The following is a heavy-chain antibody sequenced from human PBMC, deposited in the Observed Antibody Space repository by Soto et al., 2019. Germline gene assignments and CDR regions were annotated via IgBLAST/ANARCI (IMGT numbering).Heavy chain of an antibody. CDR1: AYNFSSYG. J-gene: IGHJ4*02. Sequence: QLQLVQFGAELRKPGASVKVACRAAAYNFSSYGFIWVRQAPGQGLEWVGWHRVLNAQTNSAKKAPRRISMSADTATTTAYMELRSLGSDDTAVYYCASDRGLKDGSGYYYVPHIDYWGQGTLVTVSS. D-gene: IGHD3-22*01. CDR3: ASDRGLKDGSGYYYVPHIDY. CDR2: HRVLNAQT. V-gene: IGHV1-18*01.